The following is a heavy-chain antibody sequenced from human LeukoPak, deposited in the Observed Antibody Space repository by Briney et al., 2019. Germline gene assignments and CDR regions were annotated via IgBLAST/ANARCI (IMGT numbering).Heavy chain of an antibody. CDR1: GGSLSNYY. D-gene: IGHD5-24*01. J-gene: IGHJ5*02. CDR2: IYYTGST. Sequence: PSETLSLTCTVSGGSLSNYYWSWIRQPPGKGLDWIGYIYYTGSTNYNPSLKSRVTISVDTSKNQFSLTLRSVTPADTAVYYCARLLATFPPWFDPGGQGTLVTVSA. V-gene: IGHV4-59*01. CDR3: ARLLATFPPWFDP.